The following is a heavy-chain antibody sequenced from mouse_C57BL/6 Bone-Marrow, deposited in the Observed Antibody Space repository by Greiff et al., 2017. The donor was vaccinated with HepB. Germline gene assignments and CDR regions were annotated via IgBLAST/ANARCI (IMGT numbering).Heavy chain of an antibody. J-gene: IGHJ1*01. V-gene: IGHV5-6*01. CDR3: TKEETRRGAFTTVVALYWYLDV. CDR1: GFTFTSYE. Sequence: DVHLVESGADLVKPGGSLTLSCAASGFTFTSYEMSWVRQTPDKGLEWVATISSGGSYTSYTDSVKGRFTISRDNTKNTMYLQMSSLTSEDTAMYYCTKEETRRGAFTTVVALYWYLDVWGPGTTVTVSS. CDR2: ISSGGSYT. D-gene: IGHD1-1*01.